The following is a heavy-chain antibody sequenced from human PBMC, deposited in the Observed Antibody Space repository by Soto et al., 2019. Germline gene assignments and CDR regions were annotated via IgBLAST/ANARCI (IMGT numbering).Heavy chain of an antibody. D-gene: IGHD1-26*01. CDR1: GYTFNTKG. J-gene: IGHJ6*02. Sequence: SVKVSCKASGYTFNTKGLSWVRQAPGQGLEWMGWISPYNGHTKYAQKFQGRVTMTTDTSTSTAYMELRSLRSADTAVYYCARVLSGSYYDYYYGMDVWGQGTTVTVSS. V-gene: IGHV1-18*01. CDR2: ISPYNGHT. CDR3: ARVLSGSYYDYYYGMDV.